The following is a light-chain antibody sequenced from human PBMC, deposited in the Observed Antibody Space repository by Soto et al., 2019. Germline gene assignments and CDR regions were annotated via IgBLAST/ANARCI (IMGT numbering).Light chain of an antibody. CDR2: GAS. CDR1: QSVSGY. V-gene: IGKV3-20*01. J-gene: IGKJ3*01. CDR3: QHYDNSLFT. Sequence: EIVLTQSPGTLSLSPGERATLSCRASQSVSGYLAWYQQKPGQAPRLLIYGASSRATGIPDRFSGRGSGTDFTLTISRLEPEDFAVYYCQHYDNSLFTFGPGTKVDVK.